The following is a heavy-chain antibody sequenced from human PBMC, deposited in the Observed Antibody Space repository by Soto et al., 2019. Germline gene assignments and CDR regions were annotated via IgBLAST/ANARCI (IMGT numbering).Heavy chain of an antibody. J-gene: IGHJ4*02. Sequence: ASVKVSCKAPGYTFTSYAMHWVRQAPGQRLEWMGWINAGNGNTKYSQKFQGRVTITRDTSASTAYMELSSLRSEDTAVYYCARESRYCSGGSCYFLPGIDYWGQGTLVTVSS. D-gene: IGHD2-15*01. V-gene: IGHV1-3*01. CDR3: ARESRYCSGGSCYFLPGIDY. CDR1: GYTFTSYA. CDR2: INAGNGNT.